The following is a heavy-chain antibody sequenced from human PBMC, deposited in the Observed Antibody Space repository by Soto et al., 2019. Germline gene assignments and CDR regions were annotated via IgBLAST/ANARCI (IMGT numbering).Heavy chain of an antibody. V-gene: IGHV4-59*01. CDR1: GGSISSYY. J-gene: IGHJ4*02. D-gene: IGHD1-26*01. CDR2: IYYSGST. CDR3: ARYSGSYLGYFDY. Sequence: WETLSLTCTVSGGSISSYYWSWIRQPPGKGLEWIGYIYYSGSTNYNPSLKSRVTISVDTSKDQFSLKLSSVTAADTAVYYCARYSGSYLGYFDYWGQGTLVTVSS.